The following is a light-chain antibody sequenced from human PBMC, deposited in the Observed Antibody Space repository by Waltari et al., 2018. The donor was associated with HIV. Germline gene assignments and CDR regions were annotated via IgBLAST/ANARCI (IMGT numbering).Light chain of an antibody. J-gene: IGKJ2*01. CDR1: QSILSTADNRHY. V-gene: IGKV4-1*01. CDR3: QQYYDTPYT. CDR2: WAS. Sequence: DIVMTQAPDSLAVSLGERATINCKSSQSILSTADNRHYLAWYQQRPGQAPHPRIYWASTRESGVPARFSGSGSGTDFTLTISSLQAEDVAVYYCQQYYDTPYTFGPGTTLDI.